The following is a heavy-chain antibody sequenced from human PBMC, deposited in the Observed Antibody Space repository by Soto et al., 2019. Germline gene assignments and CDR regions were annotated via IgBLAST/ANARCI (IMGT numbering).Heavy chain of an antibody. CDR1: GYTFTSYG. J-gene: IGHJ5*02. CDR2: ISAYNGNT. CDR3: ARDWVVSGGWAAAMWFDP. V-gene: IGHV1-18*01. Sequence: GASVKVSCKASGYTFTSYGISWVRQAPGQGLEWMGWISAYNGNTNYAQKLQGRVTMTTDTSTSTAYMELRSLRSDDTAVYYCARDWVVSGGWAAAMWFDPWGQGTLVTVSS. D-gene: IGHD2-2*01.